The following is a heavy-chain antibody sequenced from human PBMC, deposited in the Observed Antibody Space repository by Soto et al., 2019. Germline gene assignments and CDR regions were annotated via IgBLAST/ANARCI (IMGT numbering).Heavy chain of an antibody. CDR2: IYWDDDK. V-gene: IGHV2-5*02. CDR1: GFSVSSTGES. Sequence: QITLKESGPTLVKPTQTLTLTCTFSGFSVSSTGESVGWIRQPPGRALEWLALIYWDDDKRYNPSLKNRLAITKDTSRNQVLLIMTNMDPVDTAKYYCAHRRTLQALKSIDPYDYWGQGTVVIVSS. CDR3: AHRRTLQALKSIDPYDY. J-gene: IGHJ4*02.